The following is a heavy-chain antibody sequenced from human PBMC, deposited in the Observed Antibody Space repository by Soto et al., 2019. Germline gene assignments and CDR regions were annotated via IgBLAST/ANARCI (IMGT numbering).Heavy chain of an antibody. CDR3: ARGGDLYYFDY. CDR1: GAYIRGYY. D-gene: IGHD2-21*01. J-gene: IGHJ4*02. CDR2: IYYSGST. Sequence: SETLSLTCTVSGAYIRGYYWTWIRQPPGKGLEWIGYIYYSGSTNYNPSLKSRVTISVDTSKNQFSLKVSSVTAADTAVYYCARGGDLYYFDYWGQGTLVTVSS. V-gene: IGHV4-59*01.